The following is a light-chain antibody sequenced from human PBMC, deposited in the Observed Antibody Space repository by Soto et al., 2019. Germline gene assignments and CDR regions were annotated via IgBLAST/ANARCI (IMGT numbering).Light chain of an antibody. CDR2: HAS. J-gene: IGKJ4*01. CDR3: QQYKKWTVT. Sequence: EIVMTQSPATLSVSPGERATLSCRASQSVSSNLAWYQQKPGQAPRLLIYHASTRATGIPARFSGSGSGTEFTRTISSLQSEDVAVYYCQQYKKWTVTFGGGTKVEIK. CDR1: QSVSSN. V-gene: IGKV3-15*01.